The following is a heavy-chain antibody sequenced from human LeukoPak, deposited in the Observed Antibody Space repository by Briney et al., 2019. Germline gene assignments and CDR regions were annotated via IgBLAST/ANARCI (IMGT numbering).Heavy chain of an antibody. D-gene: IGHD2-2*01. V-gene: IGHV4-59*08. J-gene: IGHJ4*02. Sequence: SETLSLTCTVSGGSISSYYWSWIRQPPGKGLEWIGYIYYSGSTNYNPSLKSRVTISVDTSKNQFSLKLSPVTAADTAVYYCARGYCSSTSCLPFDYWGQGTLVTVSS. CDR2: IYYSGST. CDR1: GGSISSYY. CDR3: ARGYCSSTSCLPFDY.